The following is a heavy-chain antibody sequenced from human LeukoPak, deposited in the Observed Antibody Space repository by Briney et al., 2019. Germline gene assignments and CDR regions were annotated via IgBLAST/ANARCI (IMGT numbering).Heavy chain of an antibody. J-gene: IGHJ4*02. Sequence: GGSLRLSCAASGFTFSSYAMSWVRQAPGKGLEWVSAISGSGGSTYYADSVKGRFTISRDNSKNTLYLQMSSLRAEDTAVYYCAKRADFSRTYSSSWYSDYWGQGTLVTVSS. CDR2: ISGSGGST. V-gene: IGHV3-23*01. CDR3: AKRADFSRTYSSSWYSDY. CDR1: GFTFSSYA. D-gene: IGHD6-13*01.